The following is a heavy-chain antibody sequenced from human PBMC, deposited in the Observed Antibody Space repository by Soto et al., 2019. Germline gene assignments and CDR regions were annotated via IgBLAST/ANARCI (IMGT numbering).Heavy chain of an antibody. J-gene: IGHJ4*02. CDR2: ISYDGSNK. CDR1: GFTFSSYA. Sequence: QVQLVESGGGVVQPGRSLRLSCAASGFTFSSYAMHWVRQAPGKGLEWVAVISYDGSNKYYADSVKGRFTISRDNSKITLYMPMNSLRAEDTAVYYGERDQSWQQPGYWGQGTLVTVSS. CDR3: ERDQSWQQPGY. V-gene: IGHV3-30-3*01. D-gene: IGHD6-13*01.